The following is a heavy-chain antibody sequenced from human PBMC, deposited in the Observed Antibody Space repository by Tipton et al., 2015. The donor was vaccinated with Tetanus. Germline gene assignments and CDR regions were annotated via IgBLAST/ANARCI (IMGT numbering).Heavy chain of an antibody. D-gene: IGHD3-10*01. Sequence: QLVQSGPEVKKPGSSVKVSCKASGGTFSSYAISWVRQAPGQGLEWMGGIIPIFGTANYAQKFQGRVTITADESTSTAHMELSSLRSEDTAVYYCARGNTGYGSGSSAHAFDIWGQGTMVTVSS. CDR1: GGTFSSYA. V-gene: IGHV1-69*01. CDR3: ARGNTGYGSGSSAHAFDI. CDR2: IIPIFGTA. J-gene: IGHJ3*02.